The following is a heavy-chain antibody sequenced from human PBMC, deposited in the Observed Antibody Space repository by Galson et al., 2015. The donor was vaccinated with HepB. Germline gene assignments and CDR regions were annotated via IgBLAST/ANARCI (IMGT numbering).Heavy chain of an antibody. CDR3: ARPYSSSWRGYYYGMDV. J-gene: IGHJ6*02. D-gene: IGHD6-13*01. CDR1: GFTFSRYW. V-gene: IGHV3-7*03. Sequence: SLRLSCAASGFTFSRYWMSWVRQAPGKGLEWVANINQDGSEKYYVDSVKGRFTISRDNAKNSLYLQMNSLRAEDTAVYYCARPYSSSWRGYYYGMDVWGQGTTVTVSS. CDR2: INQDGSEK.